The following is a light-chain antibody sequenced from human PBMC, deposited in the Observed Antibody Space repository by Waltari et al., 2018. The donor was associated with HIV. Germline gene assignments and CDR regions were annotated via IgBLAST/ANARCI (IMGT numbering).Light chain of an antibody. J-gene: IGKJ5*01. CDR1: RTISDW. V-gene: IGKV1-5*03. Sequence: DIQMTQSPSTLSASVGDRVPITCRASRTISDWLAWYQQKLGEAPNLLIYKASSLQSGVPFRFSGSGSGTEFTLTISSLQPGDFATYYCQQYNSYPITFGQGTRLEIK. CDR2: KAS. CDR3: QQYNSYPIT.